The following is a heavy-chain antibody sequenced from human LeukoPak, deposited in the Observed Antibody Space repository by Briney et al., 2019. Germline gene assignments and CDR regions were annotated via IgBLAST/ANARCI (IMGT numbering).Heavy chain of an antibody. CDR3: ARSRSGYSYDHAAFEI. J-gene: IGHJ3*02. CDR1: GGSISTYY. CDR2: IDYRGST. V-gene: IGHV4-59*01. D-gene: IGHD5-18*01. Sequence: SETLSLTCTVSGGSISTYYWSWIRQPPGKGLEWIAYIDYRGSTTYNPSLRSRVTISVDTSRNQFSLKLSSVTAADTAVYYCARSRSGYSYDHAAFEIWGQGTVVTVSS.